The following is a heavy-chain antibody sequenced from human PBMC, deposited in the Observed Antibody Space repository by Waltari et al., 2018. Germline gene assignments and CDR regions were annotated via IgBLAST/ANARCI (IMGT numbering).Heavy chain of an antibody. CDR1: GGSISSSSYY. Sequence: QLQLQESGPGLVKPSETLSLSCTVSGGSISSSSYYWGWIRQPPGKGLEWIGSIYYSGSTYYNPSLKSRVTISVDTSKNQFSLKLSSVTAADTAVYYCARHCSSSSCYRDWGQGTLVIVSS. CDR2: IYYSGST. CDR3: ARHCSSSSCYRD. J-gene: IGHJ4*02. D-gene: IGHD2-2*02. V-gene: IGHV4-39*01.